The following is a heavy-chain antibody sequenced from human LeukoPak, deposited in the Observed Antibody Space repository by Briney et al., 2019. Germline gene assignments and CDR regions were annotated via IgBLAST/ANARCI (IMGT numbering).Heavy chain of an antibody. Sequence: ASVKVSCKASGYTFTDYYIHWVRQAPGQGLEWMGWMNPNSGNTGYAQKFQGRVTITRNTSISTAYMELSSLRSEDTAVYYCARGPKVGAGGYFDYWGQGTLVTVSS. J-gene: IGHJ4*02. D-gene: IGHD1-26*01. CDR3: ARGPKVGAGGYFDY. CDR1: GYTFTDYY. CDR2: MNPNSGNT. V-gene: IGHV1-8*03.